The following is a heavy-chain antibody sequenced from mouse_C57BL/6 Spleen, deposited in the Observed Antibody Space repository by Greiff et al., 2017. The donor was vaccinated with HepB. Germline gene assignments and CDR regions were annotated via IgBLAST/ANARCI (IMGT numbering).Heavy chain of an antibody. J-gene: IGHJ2*01. CDR3: ASLYYDYGN. D-gene: IGHD2-4*01. V-gene: IGHV3-6*01. CDR2: ISDDGSN. CDR1: GYSITSGYY. Sequence: EVKLEESGPGLVKPSQSLSLTCSVTGYSITSGYYWNWIRQFPGNKLEWMGYISDDGSNNYNPSLKNRISITRDTSKNQFFLKLNSVTTEDTATYYCASLYYDYGNWGQGTTLTVSS.